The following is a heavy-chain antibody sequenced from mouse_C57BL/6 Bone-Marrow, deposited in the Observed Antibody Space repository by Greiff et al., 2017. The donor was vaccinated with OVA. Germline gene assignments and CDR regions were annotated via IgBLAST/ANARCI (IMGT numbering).Heavy chain of an antibody. Sequence: QVQLQQSGAELVRPGTSVKMSCKASGYNFTNYWIGWAKQRPGHGLEWIGDIYPGGGYTNYNAKFKGKATLTADKSSSTAYMQFSSLTSEDSAIYYCARSGTGVRLYFDVWGTGTTVTVAS. CDR2: IYPGGGYT. CDR3: ARSGTGVRLYFDV. D-gene: IGHD1-1*01. J-gene: IGHJ1*03. V-gene: IGHV1-63*01. CDR1: GYNFTNYW.